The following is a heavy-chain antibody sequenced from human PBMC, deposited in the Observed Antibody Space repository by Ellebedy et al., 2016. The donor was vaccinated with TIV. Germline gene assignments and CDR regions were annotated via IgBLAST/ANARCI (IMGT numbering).Heavy chain of an antibody. CDR1: GFXXXSYA. V-gene: IGHV3-23*01. CDR3: ATEGGRYGDKTEY. Sequence: GGSLRLSCAASGFXXXSYAIXWVLXXPGKGLEWVSAISGSGGSTYYADSVKGRFTISRDNSKNTLYLQMNSLRAEDTAVYYCATEGGRYGDKTEYWGQGTLVTVSS. CDR2: ISGSGGST. D-gene: IGHD4-17*01. J-gene: IGHJ4*02.